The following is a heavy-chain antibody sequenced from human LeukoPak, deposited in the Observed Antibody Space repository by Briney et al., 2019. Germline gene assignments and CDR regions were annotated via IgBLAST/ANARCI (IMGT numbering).Heavy chain of an antibody. D-gene: IGHD3-16*02. CDR2: ISGSGGST. V-gene: IGHV3-23*01. CDR3: AKVLDDYIWGSYRYFDY. J-gene: IGHJ4*02. CDR1: GFTFSSYA. Sequence: GGSLRLSCAASGFTFSSYAMSWVRQAPGKGLEWVSAISGSGGSTYYADSVKGRFTISRDNSKNTLFLQMNSVRAEDTAVYYCAKVLDDYIWGSYRYFDYWGQGTLVTVSS.